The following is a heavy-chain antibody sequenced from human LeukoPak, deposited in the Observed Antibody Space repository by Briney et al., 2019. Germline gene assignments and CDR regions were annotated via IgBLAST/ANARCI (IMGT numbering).Heavy chain of an antibody. CDR3: AKPGAYYDILTGHFDY. D-gene: IGHD3-9*01. Sequence: GGSLRLSCAASGFTFSSYAMSWVRQAPGKGLEWVSAISGSGASTYYADSVKGRFTISRDNSKNTLYLQMNSLRAEDTAVYYCAKPGAYYDILTGHFDYWGQGTLVTVSS. V-gene: IGHV3-23*01. CDR1: GFTFSSYA. J-gene: IGHJ4*02. CDR2: ISGSGAST.